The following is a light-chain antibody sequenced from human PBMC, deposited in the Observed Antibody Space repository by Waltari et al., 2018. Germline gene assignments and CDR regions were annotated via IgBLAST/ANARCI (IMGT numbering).Light chain of an antibody. CDR1: SATLGSDA. J-gene: IGLJ3*02. CDR2: FDD. CDR3: AAWDDNLKGWV. V-gene: IGLV1-36*01. Sequence: QSVLTQPPSVSEAPRPRVTISCSGSSATLGSDALNWYQQLPGKAPKLLIYFDDLLASGVSDRFSGSKSGTSATLAISEVLSEDEADYYCAAWDDNLKGWVFGGGTKLTVL.